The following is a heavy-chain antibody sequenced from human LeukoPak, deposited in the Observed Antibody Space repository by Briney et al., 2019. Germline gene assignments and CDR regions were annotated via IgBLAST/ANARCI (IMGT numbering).Heavy chain of an antibody. CDR1: GFTFDDHA. CDR2: INWNSAFI. CDR3: AKGGSSTSLNWFDP. V-gene: IGHV3-9*01. J-gene: IGHJ5*02. Sequence: GRSLRLSCAASGFTFDDHAMHWVRQTPGKGLEWVAGINWNSAFIAYADSVKGRFTISRDNAKSSIYLQMNSLRAEDTALYYCAKGGSSTSLNWFDPWGQGTLVTVSS. D-gene: IGHD2-2*01.